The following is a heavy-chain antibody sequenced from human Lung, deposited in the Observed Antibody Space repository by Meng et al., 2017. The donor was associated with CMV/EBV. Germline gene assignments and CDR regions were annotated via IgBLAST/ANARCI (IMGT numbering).Heavy chain of an antibody. CDR2: IRYDGSNK. Sequence: SCAASGFTFSSYGMHWVRQAPGKGLEWVAFIRYDGSNKYYADSVMGRFTISRDNSKNTLYLQMNSLRAEDTAVYYCAKDPNPHYYDSSGLDYWGQGXLVTVSS. CDR3: AKDPNPHYYDSSGLDY. V-gene: IGHV3-30*02. CDR1: GFTFSSYG. J-gene: IGHJ4*02. D-gene: IGHD3-22*01.